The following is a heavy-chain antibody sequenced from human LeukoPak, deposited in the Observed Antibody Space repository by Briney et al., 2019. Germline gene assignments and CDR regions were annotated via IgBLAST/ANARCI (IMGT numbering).Heavy chain of an antibody. CDR3: ASEFFSYYDSSGYHY. Sequence: ASVKVSFKASGYTFTSYGISWVRQAPGQGLEWMGGISAYNGNTNYAQKLQGRVTMTRNTSISTAYMELSSLRSDDTAVYYCASEFFSYYDSSGYHYWGQGTLVTVSS. J-gene: IGHJ4*02. CDR1: GYTFTSYG. CDR2: ISAYNGNT. V-gene: IGHV1-18*01. D-gene: IGHD3-22*01.